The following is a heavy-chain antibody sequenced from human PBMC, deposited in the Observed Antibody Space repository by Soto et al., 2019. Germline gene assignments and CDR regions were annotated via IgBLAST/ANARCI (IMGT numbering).Heavy chain of an antibody. V-gene: IGHV1-2*02. Sequence: QVQLVQSGAEVKKPGASVKVSCKASGYFFIDYYIHWVRQAPGQGLEWVGWVKPNSGDTYYAQKFQGRVTMTSDTSISTAYMEVRFLRSDDMAVYYCARANWGLDVWGQGTTVTVSS. CDR3: ARANWGLDV. D-gene: IGHD3-16*01. CDR2: VKPNSGDT. J-gene: IGHJ6*02. CDR1: GYFFIDYY.